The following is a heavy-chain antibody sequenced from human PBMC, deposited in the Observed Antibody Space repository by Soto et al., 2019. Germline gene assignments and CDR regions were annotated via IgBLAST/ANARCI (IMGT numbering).Heavy chain of an antibody. CDR1: GFLFSSYA. CDR3: ARDARNSPTYYDFWSGPYGMDV. CDR2: ISSHGDTT. Sequence: PGGSLRLSCEASGFLFSSYAMNWVRQAPGKGLEWVSSISSHGDTTYYAESVRGRFTISRDNSKNTLYLQMNSLRAEDTAVYYCARDARNSPTYYDFWSGPYGMDVWGQGTTVTVSS. J-gene: IGHJ6*02. D-gene: IGHD3-3*01. V-gene: IGHV3-23*01.